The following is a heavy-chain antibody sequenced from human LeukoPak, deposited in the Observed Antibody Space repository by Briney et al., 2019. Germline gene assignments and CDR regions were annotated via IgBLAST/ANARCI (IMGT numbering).Heavy chain of an antibody. CDR3: ARDLGEVPGGGFDP. D-gene: IGHD2-21*01. Sequence: ASVNVSFKASGYTFTGYYMHWVRQAPGQGLEWMGWINPNSGGTNYAQKFQGRVTMTRDTSISTAYMELSRLRSDDTAVYYCARDLGEVPGGGFDPWGQGTLVTVSS. CDR2: INPNSGGT. V-gene: IGHV1-2*02. J-gene: IGHJ5*02. CDR1: GYTFTGYY.